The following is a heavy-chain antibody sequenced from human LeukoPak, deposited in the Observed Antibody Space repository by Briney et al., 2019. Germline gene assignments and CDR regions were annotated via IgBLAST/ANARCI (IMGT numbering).Heavy chain of an antibody. CDR1: GGSISSSSYY. Sequence: SETLSLTCTVSGGSISSSSYYWGWIRQPPGKGLEWIGYIYYSGSTNYNPSLKSRVTISVDTSKNQFSLKLSSVTAADTAVYYCARLNDSSGYRDDAFDIWGQGTMVTVSS. J-gene: IGHJ3*02. CDR3: ARLNDSSGYRDDAFDI. D-gene: IGHD3-22*01. CDR2: IYYSGST. V-gene: IGHV4-61*05.